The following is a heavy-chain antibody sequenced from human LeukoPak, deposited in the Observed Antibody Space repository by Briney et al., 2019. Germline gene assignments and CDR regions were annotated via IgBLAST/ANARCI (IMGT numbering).Heavy chain of an antibody. J-gene: IGHJ4*02. Sequence: SETLSLTCAVHGGSFSGYYWSWIRQPPGKGLEWIGEINHSGSTNYNPSLKSRVTISVDTSKNQFSLKLSSVTAADTAVYYCARGVVGATRPYWGQGTLVTVSS. CDR1: GGSFSGYY. D-gene: IGHD1-26*01. CDR2: INHSGST. CDR3: ARGVVGATRPY. V-gene: IGHV4-34*01.